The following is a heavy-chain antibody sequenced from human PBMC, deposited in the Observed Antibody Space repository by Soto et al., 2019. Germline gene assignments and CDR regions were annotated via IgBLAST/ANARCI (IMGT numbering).Heavy chain of an antibody. D-gene: IGHD5-12*01. J-gene: IGHJ4*02. V-gene: IGHV3-23*01. Sequence: EVQLLESGGGLVQPGGSLRLSCAASGFTFSSYAMSWVRQAPGKGLEWVSAISGSGGSTYYADSVKGRFTISRDNSKNTLYLQMNRLRAEDTAVYYCAKDGERDGYNAYYFDYWGQGTLVTVSS. CDR3: AKDGERDGYNAYYFDY. CDR2: ISGSGGST. CDR1: GFTFSSYA.